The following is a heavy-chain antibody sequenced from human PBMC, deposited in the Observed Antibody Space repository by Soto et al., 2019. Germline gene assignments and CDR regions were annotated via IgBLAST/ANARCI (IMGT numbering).Heavy chain of an antibody. J-gene: IGHJ6*02. V-gene: IGHV4-34*01. D-gene: IGHD3-22*01. CDR2: IYHSGST. CDR3: ARDETYYYDSSGSGDYYSMDV. CDR1: GGSFSGYY. Sequence: SETLSLTCAVYGGSFSGYYWSWIRQPPGKGLEWIGEIYHSGSTNYNPSLKSRVTISVDTSKNQFSLNLSSVTAADTAVYYCARDETYYYDSSGSGDYYSMDVWGQGTTVTVSS.